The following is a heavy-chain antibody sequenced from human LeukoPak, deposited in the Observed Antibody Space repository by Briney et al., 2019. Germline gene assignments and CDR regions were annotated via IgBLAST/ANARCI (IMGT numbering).Heavy chain of an antibody. Sequence: SETLSLTCTVSGGSISSYYWSWIRQPPGKGLEWIGYIYHSGSTYYNPSLKGRVTISVDTSKNQFSLKLSSVTAADTAVYYCARSPGFNYDSSGYQTFDYWGQGTLVTVSS. CDR2: IYHSGST. V-gene: IGHV4-4*09. J-gene: IGHJ4*02. D-gene: IGHD3-22*01. CDR1: GGSISSYY. CDR3: ARSPGFNYDSSGYQTFDY.